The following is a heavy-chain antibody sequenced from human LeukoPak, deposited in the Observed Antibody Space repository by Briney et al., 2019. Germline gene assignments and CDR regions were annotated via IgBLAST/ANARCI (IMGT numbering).Heavy chain of an antibody. CDR3: ARDQWTEYSSSRYGVNWFDP. CDR1: GYTFTSYG. V-gene: IGHV1-18*01. CDR2: ISAYNGNT. J-gene: IGHJ5*02. D-gene: IGHD6-13*01. Sequence: GASVKVSCKASGYTFTSYGISWVRQAPGQGLEWMGWISAYNGNTNYAQKFQGRVTMTTDTSTSTVYMELRSLRFDDTAVYYCARDQWTEYSSSRYGVNWFDPRGQGTLVTVSS.